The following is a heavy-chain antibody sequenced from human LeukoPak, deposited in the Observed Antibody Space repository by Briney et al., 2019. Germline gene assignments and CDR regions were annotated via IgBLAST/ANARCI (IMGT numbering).Heavy chain of an antibody. CDR1: GGSISSYY. V-gene: IGHV4-59*01. CDR2: IYYSGST. D-gene: IGHD1-26*01. Sequence: SETLSLTCTVSGGSISSYYWSWIRQPPGKGLEWIGYIYYSGSTNYNPSLKSRVTISVDTSKNQFSLKLSSVTAADTAVYYCARALPNIVGATTFDYWGQGTLVTVSS. CDR3: ARALPNIVGATTFDY. J-gene: IGHJ4*02.